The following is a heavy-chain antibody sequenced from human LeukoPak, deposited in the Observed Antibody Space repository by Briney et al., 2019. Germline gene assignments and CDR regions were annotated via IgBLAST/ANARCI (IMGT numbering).Heavy chain of an antibody. V-gene: IGHV1-69*04. CDR1: GGTFSSYA. Sequence: GASVKVSCKASGGTFSSYAISWVRQAPGQGLEWMGRIIPILGIANYAQKFQGRVTITADKSTSTAYMELSSLRSEDTAVYYCARGERGWSGYYNYYYYGMDVWGQGTTVTVSS. D-gene: IGHD3-3*01. CDR2: IIPILGIA. CDR3: ARGERGWSGYYNYYYYGMDV. J-gene: IGHJ6*02.